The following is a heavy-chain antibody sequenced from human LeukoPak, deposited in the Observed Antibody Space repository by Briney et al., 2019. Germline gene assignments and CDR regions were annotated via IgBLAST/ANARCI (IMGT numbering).Heavy chain of an antibody. D-gene: IGHD1-1*01. CDR3: ARGLEYYTTFDY. J-gene: IGHJ4*02. CDR2: IISSGSST. CDR1: GFTFSSYS. V-gene: IGHV3-48*04. Sequence: PGGSLRLSCAASGFTFSSYSMNWVRQAPGKGLEWVSYIISSGSSTYYADSVKGRFTISRDNAKNSLYLQMNSLRAEDTAVYYCARGLEYYTTFDYWGQGTLVTVSS.